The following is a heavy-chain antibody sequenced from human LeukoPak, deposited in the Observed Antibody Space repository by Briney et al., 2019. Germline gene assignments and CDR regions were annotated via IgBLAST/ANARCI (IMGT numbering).Heavy chain of an antibody. V-gene: IGHV1-8*01. J-gene: IGHJ6*03. CDR1: GYTCTSYD. D-gene: IGHD3-10*01. Sequence: ASVKVSCKASGYTCTSYDSNWVRQATRQGLEWRGWMNPNSGNTGYAQKFQGRVTMTRTTSISTAYMELSSLRSEDTAVYYYARGLGSGSYYRFHYYYYYMDVWGKGTTVTISS. CDR2: MNPNSGNT. CDR3: ARGLGSGSYYRFHYYYYYMDV.